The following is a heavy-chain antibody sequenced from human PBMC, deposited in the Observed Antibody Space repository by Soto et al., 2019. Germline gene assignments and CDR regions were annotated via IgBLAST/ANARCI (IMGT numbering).Heavy chain of an antibody. CDR2: IVVGSGNT. D-gene: IGHD6-13*01. CDR3: AADLRGSTWSIDY. CDR1: GFTFTSSA. Sequence: SVKVSCKASGFTFTSSAVQWVRQARGQRLEWIGWIVVGSGNTTYAQKFQERVTITRDMSTSTAYMELSSLRSEDTAVYYCAADLRGSTWSIDYCGQGTLVTGSS. J-gene: IGHJ4*02. V-gene: IGHV1-58*01.